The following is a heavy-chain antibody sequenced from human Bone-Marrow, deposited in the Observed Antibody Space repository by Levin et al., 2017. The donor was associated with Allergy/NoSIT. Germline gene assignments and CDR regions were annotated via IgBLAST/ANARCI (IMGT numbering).Heavy chain of an antibody. Sequence: PGASVKVSCKASGYTFSYYYMHWVRQAPGQGLEWMGVINPSSGTTNYAQKFQGRVSMTSDTSTSTVYMELSSLRSEDTAVYFCARGDSSSWYLFSDYWGQGSLVTVFS. V-gene: IGHV1-46*03. D-gene: IGHD6-13*01. CDR2: INPSSGTT. CDR1: GYTFSYYY. J-gene: IGHJ4*02. CDR3: ARGDSSSWYLFSDY.